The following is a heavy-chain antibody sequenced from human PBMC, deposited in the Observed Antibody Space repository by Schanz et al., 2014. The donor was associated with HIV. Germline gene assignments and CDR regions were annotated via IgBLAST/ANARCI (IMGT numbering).Heavy chain of an antibody. CDR1: GFTFSTYG. J-gene: IGHJ3*02. D-gene: IGHD6-19*01. V-gene: IGHV3-30*03. Sequence: QVQLVESGGDVVQPGRSLTLSCAASGFTFSTYGMHWVRQTPGKGLEWVAFISNDGRNKYYADSVKGRFTISRDNSKNTLYLQMNSLRVEDTAVYYCARSPDWAGTDAFDIWGQGTMVTVSS. CDR2: ISNDGRNK. CDR3: ARSPDWAGTDAFDI.